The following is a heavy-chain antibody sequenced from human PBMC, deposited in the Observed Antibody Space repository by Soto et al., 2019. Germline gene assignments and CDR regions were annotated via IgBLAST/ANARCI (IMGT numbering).Heavy chain of an antibody. V-gene: IGHV4-34*01. CDR3: ASSHLFDYDFWSGEYYYYGMDV. CDR1: GGSFSGYY. Sequence: SETLSLTCAVYGGSFSGYYWSWIRQPPGKGLEWIGEINHSGSTNYNPSLKSRVTISVDTSKNQFSLKLSSVTAADTAVYYCASSHLFDYDFWSGEYYYYGMDVWGQGTTVTVSS. CDR2: INHSGST. J-gene: IGHJ6*02. D-gene: IGHD3-3*01.